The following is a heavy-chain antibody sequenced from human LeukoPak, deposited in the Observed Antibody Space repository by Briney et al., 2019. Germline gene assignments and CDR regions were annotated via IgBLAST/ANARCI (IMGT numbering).Heavy chain of an antibody. J-gene: IGHJ4*02. CDR2: TSNSGGST. V-gene: IGHV3-23*01. D-gene: IGHD3-10*01. Sequence: PGGSLRLSCAASGFTFSSYAMSWVRQAPGKGLEWVSGTSNSGGSTYYADSVKGRFTISRDNSKNTLYLQMNSLRAEDTAVYYCAKNPGSGTPFRPFDYWGQGTRVTVSS. CDR3: AKNPGSGTPFRPFDY. CDR1: GFTFSSYA.